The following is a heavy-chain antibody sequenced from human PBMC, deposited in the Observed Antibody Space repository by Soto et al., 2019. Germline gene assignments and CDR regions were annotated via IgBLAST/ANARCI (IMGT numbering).Heavy chain of an antibody. Sequence: GGSLRLSCAASGFTFARYSMNWVRQAPGKGLEWVSSISSTTNYIYYADSMKGRFTVSRDNAKNSVYLEMNSLSAEDTAVYYCARESEDLTSNFDYWGQGTLVTVSS. V-gene: IGHV3-21*01. J-gene: IGHJ4*02. CDR2: ISSTTNYI. CDR3: ARESEDLTSNFDY. CDR1: GFTFARYS.